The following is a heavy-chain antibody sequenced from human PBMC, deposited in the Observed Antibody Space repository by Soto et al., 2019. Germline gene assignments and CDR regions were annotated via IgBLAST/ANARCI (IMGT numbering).Heavy chain of an antibody. D-gene: IGHD1-1*01. V-gene: IGHV1-2*02. J-gene: IGHJ4*02. CDR1: GYTFSDHY. Sequence: ASVKVSCKASGYTFSDHYMHWVRQAPGQEFEWMGWISPNSGATMYAPKFQDRVMLTRGESTRTAYMDLGRLTSDDTAMYYCARGDFNSGQYFFDSWGLGTLVTVSS. CDR3: ARGDFNSGQYFFDS. CDR2: ISPNSGAT.